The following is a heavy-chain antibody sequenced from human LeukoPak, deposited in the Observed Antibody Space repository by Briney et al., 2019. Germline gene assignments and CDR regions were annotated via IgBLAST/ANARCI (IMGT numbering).Heavy chain of an antibody. V-gene: IGHV1-2*02. Sequence: ASVKVSCKASGYTFTGYYMHWVRQAPGQGLEWMGWINPNSGGTNYAQKFQGRVTVTRDTSISTAYMELSRLRSDDTAVYYCARGLMGKYYYGSGSYYLPRYYYYMDVWGKGTTVTVSS. CDR2: INPNSGGT. CDR1: GYTFTGYY. CDR3: ARGLMGKYYYGSGSYYLPRYYYYMDV. D-gene: IGHD3-10*01. J-gene: IGHJ6*03.